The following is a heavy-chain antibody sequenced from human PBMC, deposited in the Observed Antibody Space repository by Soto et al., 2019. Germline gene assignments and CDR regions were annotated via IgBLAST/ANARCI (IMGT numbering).Heavy chain of an antibody. Sequence: SETLSLTCAVYGGSFSGYYWSWIRQPPGKGLEWIGEINHSGSTNYNPSLKSRVTISVETSKNQFSLKLSSVTAADTAVYYCAGPNYYGSGTHYYYYYMDVWGKGTTVTVSS. D-gene: IGHD3-10*01. CDR1: GGSFSGYY. CDR2: INHSGST. V-gene: IGHV4-34*01. CDR3: AGPNYYGSGTHYYYYYMDV. J-gene: IGHJ6*03.